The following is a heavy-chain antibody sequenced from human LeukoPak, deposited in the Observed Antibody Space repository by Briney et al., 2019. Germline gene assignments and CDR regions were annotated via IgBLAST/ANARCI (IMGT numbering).Heavy chain of an antibody. CDR2: IYYSGST. J-gene: IGHJ2*01. D-gene: IGHD3-3*01. Sequence: SETLSLTCTVSGGSISSYYWSWIRQPPGKGLEWIGYIYYSGSTNYNPYLKSRVTISVDTSKNQFSLKLSSVTAADTAVYYCARGVLVYDLNWYFDLWGRGTLVTVSS. V-gene: IGHV4-59*01. CDR3: ARGVLVYDLNWYFDL. CDR1: GGSISSYY.